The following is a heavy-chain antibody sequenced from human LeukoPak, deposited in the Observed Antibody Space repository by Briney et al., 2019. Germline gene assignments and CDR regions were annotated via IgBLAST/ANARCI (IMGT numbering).Heavy chain of an antibody. D-gene: IGHD1-14*01. J-gene: IGHJ4*02. CDR3: ARGRKFYDY. CDR2: IKQDGSDK. CDR1: GFTFINYW. V-gene: IGHV3-7*04. Sequence: GGSLRLSCAAPGFTFINYWISGFRQAPGKGLEWVANIKQDGSDKDYVDSVKGRFTISRDNAKNSLYLQMNSLRAEDTAVFHCARGRKFYDYWGQGTLVSVSS.